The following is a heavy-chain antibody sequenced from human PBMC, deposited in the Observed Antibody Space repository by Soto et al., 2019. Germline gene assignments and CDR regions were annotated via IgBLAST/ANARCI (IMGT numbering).Heavy chain of an antibody. J-gene: IGHJ4*02. CDR2: IWYDGSNK. D-gene: IGHD2-15*01. CDR1: GFTFSSYG. CDR3: ARDRKWWELDY. Sequence: QVQLLESGGGVVQPGRSLRLSCAASGFTFSSYGMHWVRQAPGKGLEWVAVIWYDGSNKYYADSVKGRFTISRDNSKNTRDLQRKSLRAEDTAVYYCARDRKWWELDYWGQGTLVTVSS. V-gene: IGHV3-33*01.